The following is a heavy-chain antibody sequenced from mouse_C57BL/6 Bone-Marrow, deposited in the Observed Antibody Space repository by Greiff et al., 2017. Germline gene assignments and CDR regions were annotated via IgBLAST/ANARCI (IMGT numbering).Heavy chain of an antibody. J-gene: IGHJ3*01. D-gene: IGHD1-1*01. CDR1: GYAFSSYW. V-gene: IGHV1-80*01. Sequence: QVQLQQSGAELVKPGASVKISCKASGYAFSSYWMNWVKQRPGKGLEWIGQIYPGDGDTNYNGKFKGKATLTADKSSSTAYMQLSSLTSEDSAVYFCARYGIYYGSSYGAWFAYWGQGTLVTVSA. CDR3: ARYGIYYGSSYGAWFAY. CDR2: IYPGDGDT.